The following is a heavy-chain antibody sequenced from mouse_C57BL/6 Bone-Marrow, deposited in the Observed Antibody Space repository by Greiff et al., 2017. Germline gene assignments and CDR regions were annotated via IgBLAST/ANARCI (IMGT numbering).Heavy chain of an antibody. V-gene: IGHV1-55*01. CDR3: ARRTHFTTGFDY. CDR2: IYPGSGST. J-gene: IGHJ2*01. Sequence: QVQLQQPGAELVKPGASVKMSCKASGYTFTSYWITWVKQRPGQGLEWIGDIYPGSGSTNYNEKFKSKATLTVDTSSSTAYMQLSSLTSEASAVYYCARRTHFTTGFDYWGQGTTLTVSS. CDR1: GYTFTSYW. D-gene: IGHD1-1*01.